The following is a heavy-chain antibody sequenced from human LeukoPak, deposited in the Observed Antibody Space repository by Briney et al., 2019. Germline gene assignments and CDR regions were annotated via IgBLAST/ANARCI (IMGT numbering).Heavy chain of an antibody. CDR3: AKAPGTTPSYFDY. J-gene: IGHJ4*02. CDR2: IRYDGSNK. V-gene: IGHV3-30*02. Sequence: SGGSLRLSCAASGFTFSSYGMHWVRQAPGKGLEWVALIRYDGSNKYYADSVKGRFTISRDNSKNTLYLQMNSLRAEDTAVYYCAKAPGTTPSYFDYWGQGTLVTVSS. CDR1: GFTFSSYG. D-gene: IGHD1-7*01.